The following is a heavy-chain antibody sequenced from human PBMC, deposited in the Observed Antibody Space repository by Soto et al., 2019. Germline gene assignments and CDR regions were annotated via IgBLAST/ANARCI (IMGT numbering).Heavy chain of an antibody. Sequence: GGSLRLSCAASGFTLNGYAMNWVRQAPGKGLEWVSYISSSSANIHYADSVKGRFTISRDNAKNSLYLQMNSLRDEDTAVYYCARDRSYDSSYYHHFDYWGQGTLVTVSS. CDR2: ISSSSANI. CDR3: ARDRSYDSSYYHHFDY. CDR1: GFTLNGYA. J-gene: IGHJ4*02. V-gene: IGHV3-48*02. D-gene: IGHD3-10*01.